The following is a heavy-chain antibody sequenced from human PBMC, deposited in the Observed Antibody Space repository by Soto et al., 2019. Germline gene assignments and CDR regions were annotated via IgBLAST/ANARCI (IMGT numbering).Heavy chain of an antibody. V-gene: IGHV4-59*08. D-gene: IGHD6-13*01. CDR3: ARLYTGYSLDP. Sequence: QVQLQESGPGLVKPSETLSLTCTVSGGSISSYYWSWIRQPPGKGLEWIGYIYYSGSTNYNPSLKSRVTISVDTSKNQFSLKLSSVTAADTAVYYCARLYTGYSLDPWGQGTLVTVSS. CDR2: IYYSGST. CDR1: GGSISSYY. J-gene: IGHJ5*02.